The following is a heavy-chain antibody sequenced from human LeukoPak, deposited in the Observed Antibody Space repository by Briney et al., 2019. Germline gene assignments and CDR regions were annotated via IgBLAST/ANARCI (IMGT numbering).Heavy chain of an antibody. J-gene: IGHJ4*02. V-gene: IGHV3-30*03. D-gene: IGHD1-26*01. Sequence: GGSLRLSCAASGFTFSTYGMHWVRQAPGKGLEWVAVISYDGSNEYYADSVKGRFTISRDNSKNTLYLQMNSLRAEDSAVYYCARGRGSYSADYWGQGTLVTVSS. CDR3: ARGRGSYSADY. CDR1: GFTFSTYG. CDR2: ISYDGSNE.